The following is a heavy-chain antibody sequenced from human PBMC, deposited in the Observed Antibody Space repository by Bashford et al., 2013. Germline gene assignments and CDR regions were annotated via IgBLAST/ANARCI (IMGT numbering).Heavy chain of an antibody. Sequence: WIRQSPSRGLEWLGRTYYRSKWYNDYAVSVKSRITINPDTSKNQFSLQLNSVTPEDTAVYYCARGGYNWNDFQFDHWGQGTLVTVSS. CDR2: TYYRSKWYN. CDR3: ARGGYNWNDFQFDH. D-gene: IGHD1-20*01. J-gene: IGHJ5*02. V-gene: IGHV6-1*01.